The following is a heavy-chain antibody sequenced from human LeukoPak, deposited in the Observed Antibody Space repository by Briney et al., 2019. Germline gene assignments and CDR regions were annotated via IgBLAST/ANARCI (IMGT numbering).Heavy chain of an antibody. Sequence: PVGSLRLSCAASGFTFSGSAMHCVREAPGQGLEGVGQMESGAKSYATAYAASVKGRFTISRDDSKNTAFLQMNNLQTEDTAVYYCARQLITMVRGDNWFDPWGQGTLVTVSS. D-gene: IGHD3-10*01. J-gene: IGHJ5*02. CDR3: ARQLITMVRGDNWFDP. V-gene: IGHV3-73*01. CDR2: MESGAKSYAT. CDR1: GFTFSGSA.